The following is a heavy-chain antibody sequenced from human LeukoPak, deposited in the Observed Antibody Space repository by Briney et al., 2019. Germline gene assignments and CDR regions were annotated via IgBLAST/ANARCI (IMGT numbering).Heavy chain of an antibody. CDR2: IIPIFGTA. J-gene: IGHJ6*02. Sequence: SVKVSCKASGGTFSSYAISWVRQAPGQELEWMGGIIPIFGTANYAQKFQGRVTITADESTSTAYMELSSLRSEDTAVYYCRTDYYYYGMDVWGQGTTVTVSS. CDR3: RTDYYYYGMDV. V-gene: IGHV1-69*13. CDR1: GGTFSSYA.